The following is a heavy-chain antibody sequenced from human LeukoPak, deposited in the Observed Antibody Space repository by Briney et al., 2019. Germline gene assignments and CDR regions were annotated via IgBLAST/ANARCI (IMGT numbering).Heavy chain of an antibody. CDR2: IYSGGST. J-gene: IGHJ6*02. CDR1: GFTFSSNY. Sequence: PGGSLRLSCAASGFTFSSNYMSWVRQAPGKGLEWVSVIYSGGSTYYADSVKGRFTISRDNSKNTLYLQMNSLRAEDTAVYYCARRGQQLVPGGYYYYGMDVWGQGTTVTVSS. CDR3: ARRGQQLVPGGYYYYGMDV. D-gene: IGHD6-6*01. V-gene: IGHV3-66*02.